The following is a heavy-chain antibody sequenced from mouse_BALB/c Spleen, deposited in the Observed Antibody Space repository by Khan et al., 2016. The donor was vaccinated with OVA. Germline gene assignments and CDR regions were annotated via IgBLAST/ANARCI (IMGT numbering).Heavy chain of an antibody. CDR2: ISTYNGNT. D-gene: IGHD3-3*01. Sequence: QVQLKQSGPEVVRPGVSVKISCKGSGYTFTDYAMHWVKQSPAKSLEWIGVISTYNGNTNYNQKFKGKATMTVDKSSSTAYMELDRLTSEDSAVDYGRRGCDDMFAYWGQGTMVTVSA. CDR3: RRGCDDMFAY. J-gene: IGHJ3*01. V-gene: IGHV1S137*01. CDR1: GYTFTDYA.